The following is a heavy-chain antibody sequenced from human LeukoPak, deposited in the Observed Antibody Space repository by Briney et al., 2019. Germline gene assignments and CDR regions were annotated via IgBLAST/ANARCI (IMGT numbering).Heavy chain of an antibody. CDR1: RFTFSSYA. D-gene: IGHD6-19*01. J-gene: IGHJ4*02. Sequence: GGSLRLSCAASRFTFSSYAMHWVRQAPGKGLEYVSAISSNGGSTYYANSVKGRFTISRDNSKNTLYIQMGSLRAEDMAVYYCARGVLARRSRGWYFHYGGQGTLVTVSS. CDR2: ISSNGGST. V-gene: IGHV3-64*01. CDR3: ARGVLARRSRGWYFHY.